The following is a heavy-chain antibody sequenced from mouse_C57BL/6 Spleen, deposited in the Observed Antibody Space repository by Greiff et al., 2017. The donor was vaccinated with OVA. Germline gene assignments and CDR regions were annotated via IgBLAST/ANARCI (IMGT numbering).Heavy chain of an antibody. J-gene: IGHJ4*01. Sequence: EVKLQESGPGLVKPSQSLSLPCSVTGYSITSGYYWNWIRQFPGNKLEWMGYISYDGSNNYNPSLKNRISITRDTSKNQFFLKLNSVTTEDTATYYCARDFYYGSSYNYAMDYWGQGTSVTVSS. CDR2: ISYDGSN. V-gene: IGHV3-6*01. CDR1: GYSITSGYY. D-gene: IGHD1-1*01. CDR3: ARDFYYGSSYNYAMDY.